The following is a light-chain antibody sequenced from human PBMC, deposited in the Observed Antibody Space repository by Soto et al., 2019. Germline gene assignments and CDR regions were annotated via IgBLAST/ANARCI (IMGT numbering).Light chain of an antibody. Sequence: QTVVTQGPSFSVSPGGTVTLTCGLSSGSVSTNNYPSWYQQTPGQAPRALIYSTNTRSSGVPDRFSGSILGNKAALTITGAQADDESDYYCVLYMGTGIGVFGGGTKLTVL. J-gene: IGLJ3*02. CDR3: VLYMGTGIGV. V-gene: IGLV8-61*01. CDR2: STN. CDR1: SGSVSTNNY.